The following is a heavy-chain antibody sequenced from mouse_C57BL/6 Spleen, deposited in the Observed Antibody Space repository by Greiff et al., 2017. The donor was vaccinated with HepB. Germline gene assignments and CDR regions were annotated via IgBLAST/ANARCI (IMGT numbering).Heavy chain of an antibody. CDR1: GYTFTSYW. CDR3: AKRGRDCRDAIDY. V-gene: IGHV1-50*01. Sequence: QVQLQQPGAELVKPGASVKLSCKASGYTFTSYWMQWVKQRPGQGLEWIGEIDPSDSYTNYNQKFKGKATLTVDTSTSTAYMQLSSLNFEDSAVDYCAKRGRDCRDAIDYWGQGTTVTVSS. J-gene: IGHJ4*01. CDR2: IDPSDSYT. D-gene: IGHD1-3*01.